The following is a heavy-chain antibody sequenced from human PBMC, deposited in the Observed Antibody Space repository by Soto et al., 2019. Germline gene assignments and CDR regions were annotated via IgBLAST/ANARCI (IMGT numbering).Heavy chain of an antibody. D-gene: IGHD4-17*01. CDR1: GFTVSCYA. CDR2: ISGSGGST. V-gene: IGHV3-23*01. J-gene: IGHJ4*02. Sequence: EVQLLESGGGLVQPGGSLRLSCSASGFTVSCYAMSWVRQAPGKGLECVSAISGSGGSTDYADSVKGLCTISRDNAETTLYLQMNSLRSEDTAVYYFEKVDGDYEGWFSYWGQRTLVTVSS. CDR3: EKVDGDYEGWFSY.